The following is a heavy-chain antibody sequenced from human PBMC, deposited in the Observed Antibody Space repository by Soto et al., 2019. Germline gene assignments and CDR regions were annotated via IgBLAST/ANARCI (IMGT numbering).Heavy chain of an antibody. Sequence: ASVKGSCKASGYTFTIYCISWVRQAPGQGLEWMGWISAYNGNTNYAQKLQGRVTMTTDTSTSTAYMELRSLRSDDTAVYYCARDAYYDILTGYYPYYYYGKDFWGQGTTVTVSS. CDR1: GYTFTIYC. V-gene: IGHV1-18*01. J-gene: IGHJ6*02. D-gene: IGHD3-9*01. CDR2: ISAYNGNT. CDR3: ARDAYYDILTGYYPYYYYGKDF.